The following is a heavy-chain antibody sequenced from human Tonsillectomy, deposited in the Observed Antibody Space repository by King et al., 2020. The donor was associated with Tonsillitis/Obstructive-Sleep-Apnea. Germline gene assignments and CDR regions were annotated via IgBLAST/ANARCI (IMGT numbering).Heavy chain of an antibody. Sequence: VQLVESRAEVKKPGASVKVSCKASGYTFTSYGISWVRQAPGQGLEWMGWISAYNGNTNYAQRLQARVTMTTDTSTSTAYMDLRSLRSDDTAVYYCARDSMSHYYDSSGYYTFDYWGQGTLVTVSS. CDR2: ISAYNGNT. V-gene: IGHV1-18*01. CDR1: GYTFTSYG. CDR3: ARDSMSHYYDSSGYYTFDY. D-gene: IGHD3-22*01. J-gene: IGHJ4*02.